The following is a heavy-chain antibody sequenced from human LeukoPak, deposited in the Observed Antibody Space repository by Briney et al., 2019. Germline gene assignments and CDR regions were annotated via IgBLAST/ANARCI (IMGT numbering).Heavy chain of an antibody. D-gene: IGHD4-17*01. CDR3: ARERSGYGDYDN. CDR2: IGSSGSPI. Sequence: GRSLRLSCAASGFTFSDYYMSWIRQAPGKGLEWVSYIGSSGSPIYYADSVKGRFTISRDNARNSLYLQMNSLRAEDTAVYYCARERSGYGDYDNWGQGTLVTVSS. V-gene: IGHV3-11*01. CDR1: GFTFSDYY. J-gene: IGHJ4*02.